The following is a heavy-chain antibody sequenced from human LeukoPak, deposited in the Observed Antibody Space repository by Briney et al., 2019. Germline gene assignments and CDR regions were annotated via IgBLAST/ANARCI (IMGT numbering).Heavy chain of an antibody. D-gene: IGHD5-18*01. Sequence: PGGSLRLSCAASGFTFSSYGMHWVRQAPGKGLEWVAVISYDGSNKYYADSVKGRFTISRDNSKNTLYLQMNSLRAEDTAVYYCARDAGYSYGNGLRGFDYWGQGTLVTVSS. V-gene: IGHV3-30*03. J-gene: IGHJ4*02. CDR2: ISYDGSNK. CDR1: GFTFSSYG. CDR3: ARDAGYSYGNGLRGFDY.